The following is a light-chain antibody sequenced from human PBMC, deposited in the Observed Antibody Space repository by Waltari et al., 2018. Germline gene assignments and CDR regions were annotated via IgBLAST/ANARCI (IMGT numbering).Light chain of an antibody. CDR3: MQAIQLPHT. CDR1: QSLLHSNGYNY. V-gene: IGKV2D-29*01. J-gene: IGKJ2*01. CDR2: EVS. Sequence: DIVMTQSPLSLPVTPGEPASISCRSSQSLLHSNGYNYLYWYLQKPGQPPQLLIYEVSNRFSGVPDRFSGSGSGTDFTLKISRVEAEDVGIYYCMQAIQLPHTFGQGTKLESK.